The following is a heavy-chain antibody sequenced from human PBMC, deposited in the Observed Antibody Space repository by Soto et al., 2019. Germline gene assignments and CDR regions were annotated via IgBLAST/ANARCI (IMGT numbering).Heavy chain of an antibody. D-gene: IGHD3-3*02. CDR1: GFTFSSYA. J-gene: IGHJ6*02. CDR3: AKDRNRIFGAHYYYGLDV. CDR2: ISGSGGST. Sequence: GGSLRLSCAASGFTFSSYAMSWVRQAPGKGLEWVSAISGSGGSTYYADSVKGRFTISRDNSKNTLYLQMNSLRAEDTAVYYCAKDRNRIFGAHYYYGLDVWGQGTTVTVSS. V-gene: IGHV3-23*01.